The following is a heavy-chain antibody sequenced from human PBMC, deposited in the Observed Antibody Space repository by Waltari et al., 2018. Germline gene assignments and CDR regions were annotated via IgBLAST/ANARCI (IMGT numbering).Heavy chain of an antibody. V-gene: IGHV1-69*06. CDR3: ATKGTAGADLYGMDV. CDR2: IIPIWGTA. D-gene: IGHD6-19*01. Sequence: QVQLVQSGAEVKKPGSSVKVSCKASGGTFSSYAISWVRQPPGQGLEWMGGIIPIWGTANYAQKFQGSVTMAENTSTDTAYMELSSLRSEDTAVYYCATKGTAGADLYGMDVWGQGTTVTVSS. J-gene: IGHJ6*02. CDR1: GGTFSSYA.